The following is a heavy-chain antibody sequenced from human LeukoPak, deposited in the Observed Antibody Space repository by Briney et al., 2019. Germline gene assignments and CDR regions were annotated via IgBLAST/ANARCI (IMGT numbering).Heavy chain of an antibody. J-gene: IGHJ4*02. CDR3: ARTGVDTFDY. CDR1: GFTFSSYA. D-gene: IGHD5-18*01. CDR2: ISTDGSNK. Sequence: GGSLRLSCAASGFTFSSYAMHWVRQAPGKGLEWVAVISTDGSNKLYADSVEGRFTISRDDSKSTLYLRMNSLRADDTAVYYCARTGVDTFDYWGQGALVTVSS. V-gene: IGHV3-30-3*01.